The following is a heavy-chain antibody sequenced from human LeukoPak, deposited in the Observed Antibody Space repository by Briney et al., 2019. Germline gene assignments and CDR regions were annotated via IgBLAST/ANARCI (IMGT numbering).Heavy chain of an antibody. CDR2: INPSGGST. CDR1: GYTFTSYY. J-gene: IGHJ3*02. Sequence: ASVTVSCKASGYTFTSYYMHWVRQAPGQGLEWMGIINPSGGSTSYAQKFQSRVTMTRDTSTSTVYMELSSLRSEDTAVYYCARVLEQWLDYDAFDIWGQGTMVTVSS. V-gene: IGHV1-46*01. CDR3: ARVLEQWLDYDAFDI. D-gene: IGHD6-19*01.